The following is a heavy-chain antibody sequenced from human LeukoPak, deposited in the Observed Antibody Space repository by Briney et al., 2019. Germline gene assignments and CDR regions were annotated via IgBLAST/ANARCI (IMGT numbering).Heavy chain of an antibody. V-gene: IGHV4-59*08. J-gene: IGHJ4*02. CDR3: ASRSRFGLSSSWFFDY. CDR2: IYYSGST. D-gene: IGHD6-13*01. Sequence: SETLSLTCTVSGGSLSSYYWSWIRQPPGKGLEWIGYIYYSGSTNYNPSLKSRVTISVDTSKNQFSLKLSSVTAADTAVYYCASRSRFGLSSSWFFDYWGQGTLVTVSS. CDR1: GGSLSSYY.